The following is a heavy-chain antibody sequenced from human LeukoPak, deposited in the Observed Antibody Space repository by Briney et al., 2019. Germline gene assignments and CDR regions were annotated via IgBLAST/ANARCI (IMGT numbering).Heavy chain of an antibody. J-gene: IGHJ4*02. CDR2: VSTSSSYI. D-gene: IGHD1-20*01. CDR3: ARVNWNALGYYFDY. V-gene: IGHV3-21*06. Sequence: PGGSLRLSCAASGFTFNSYSMKWVRQAPGKGLEWVSSVSTSSSYIYYADSVKGRFTISRDNAKNSLYLQMNSLRAEDTAVYYCARVNWNALGYYFDYWGQGTLVTVSS. CDR1: GFTFNSYS.